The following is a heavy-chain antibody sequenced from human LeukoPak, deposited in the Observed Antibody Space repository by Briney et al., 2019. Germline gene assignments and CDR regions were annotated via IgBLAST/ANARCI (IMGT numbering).Heavy chain of an antibody. CDR2: ISYDGSNK. V-gene: IGHV3-30-3*01. J-gene: IGHJ6*02. CDR3: ARDECGGDCPLDV. CDR1: GFTFSSYA. D-gene: IGHD2-21*02. Sequence: GSLRLSCAASGFTFSSYAMHWVRQAPGKGLEWVAVISYDGSNKYYADSVKGRFTISRDNSKNTLYLQMNSLRAEDTAVYYCARDECGGDCPLDVWGQGTTVTVSS.